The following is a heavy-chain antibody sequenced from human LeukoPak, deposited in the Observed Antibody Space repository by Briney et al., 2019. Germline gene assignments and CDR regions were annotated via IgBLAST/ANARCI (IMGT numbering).Heavy chain of an antibody. V-gene: IGHV4-39*07. J-gene: IGHJ4*02. Sequence: SETLSLTCTVSGGSISSSSYYWGWIRQPPGKGLEWIGSIYYSGSTNYNPSLKSRVTISVDTSKNQFSLKLSSVTAADTAVYYCARALSLGAAAGTAFDYWGQGTLVTVSS. CDR1: GGSISSSSYY. D-gene: IGHD6-13*01. CDR3: ARALSLGAAAGTAFDY. CDR2: IYYSGST.